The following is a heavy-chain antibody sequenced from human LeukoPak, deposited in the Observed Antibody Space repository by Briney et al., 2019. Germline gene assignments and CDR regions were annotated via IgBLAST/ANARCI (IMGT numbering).Heavy chain of an antibody. Sequence: GASVKVSCKASGGTFSSYAISWVRRAPGQGLEWMGRIIPIFGIANYAQKFQGRVTITADKSTSTAYMELSSLRSEDTAVYYCARVGRYNWNDGYWFDPWGQGTLVTVSS. V-gene: IGHV1-69*04. CDR1: GGTFSSYA. D-gene: IGHD1-20*01. CDR3: ARVGRYNWNDGYWFDP. CDR2: IIPIFGIA. J-gene: IGHJ5*02.